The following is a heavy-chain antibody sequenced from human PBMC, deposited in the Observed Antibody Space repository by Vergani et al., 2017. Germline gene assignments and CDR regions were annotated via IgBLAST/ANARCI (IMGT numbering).Heavy chain of an antibody. CDR3: AKSGYSCGYFGYYYMDV. CDR2: ISYDGSNK. V-gene: IGHV3-30-3*01. CDR1: GFTFSSYA. Sequence: QVQLVESGGGVVQPGRSLRLSCAASGFTFSSYAMHWVRQAPGKGLEWVAVISYDGSNKYYADSVKGRFTISRDNSKNTLYLQMNSLRGEDTAVYYCAKSGYSCGYFGYYYMDVWGKGTTVTVSS. D-gene: IGHD5-18*01. J-gene: IGHJ6*03.